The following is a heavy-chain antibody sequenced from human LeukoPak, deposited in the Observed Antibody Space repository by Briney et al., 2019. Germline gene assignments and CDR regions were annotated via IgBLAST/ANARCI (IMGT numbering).Heavy chain of an antibody. Sequence: ASLKVSCKASGYTFSTYGITWVRQAPGQGLEWMGWVSAYNDNTNYAQKFQGRVTMTTDASTSTAYTELRSLRSDDTAVYYCARASALTGTSRTSDDAFDIWGQGTMVTVSS. CDR2: VSAYNDNT. J-gene: IGHJ3*02. CDR1: GYTFSTYG. CDR3: ARASALTGTSRTSDDAFDI. V-gene: IGHV1-18*01. D-gene: IGHD1-7*01.